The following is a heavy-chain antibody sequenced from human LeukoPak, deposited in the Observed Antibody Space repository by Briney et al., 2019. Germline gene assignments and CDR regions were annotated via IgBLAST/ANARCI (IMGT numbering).Heavy chain of an antibody. CDR2: ISYDGSNK. D-gene: IGHD6-19*01. V-gene: IGHV3-30*18. Sequence: GGSLRLSCAASGFTFSSYGMHWVRQAPGKGLEWVAVISYDGSNKYYADSVKGRFTISRDNSKNTLYLQMNSLRAEDTAVYYCAKGRGSGWPDYFDHWGQGTLVTVSS. CDR3: AKGRGSGWPDYFDH. J-gene: IGHJ4*02. CDR1: GFTFSSYG.